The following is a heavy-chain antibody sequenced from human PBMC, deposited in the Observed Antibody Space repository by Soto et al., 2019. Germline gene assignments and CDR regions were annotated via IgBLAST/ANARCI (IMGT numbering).Heavy chain of an antibody. D-gene: IGHD1-26*01. CDR1: GGTFSSYA. Sequence: SVKVSCKASGGTFSSYAISWVRQAPGQGLEWMGGIIPIFGTANYAQKFQGRVTITADESTSTAYMELSSLRSEDTAVYYCARVAVGATTGFDYWGQGTLVTVSS. CDR3: ARVAVGATTGFDY. V-gene: IGHV1-69*13. CDR2: IIPIFGTA. J-gene: IGHJ4*02.